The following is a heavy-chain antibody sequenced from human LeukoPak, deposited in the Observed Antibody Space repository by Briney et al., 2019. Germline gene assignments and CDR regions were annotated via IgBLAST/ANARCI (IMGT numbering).Heavy chain of an antibody. CDR2: INPNSGGT. J-gene: IGHJ6*03. Sequence: ASVTVSCKASGYTFTGYYMHWVRQAPGQGLEWMGWINPNSGGTNYAQKFQGRVTMTRDTSISTAYMELSRLRSDDTAVYYCARDGGSHYYMDVWGKGTTVTVSS. CDR1: GYTFTGYY. V-gene: IGHV1-2*02. D-gene: IGHD3-16*01. CDR3: ARDGGSHYYMDV.